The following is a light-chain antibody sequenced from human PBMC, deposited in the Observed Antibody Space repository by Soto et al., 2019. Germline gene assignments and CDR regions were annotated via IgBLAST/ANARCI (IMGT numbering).Light chain of an antibody. V-gene: IGKV1-12*01. CDR2: DAS. CDR1: QDITRW. Sequence: DIHVTQSPSSLSVSLGDRVTITGRASQDITRWLAWYQQKPGKAPKLLIYDASSLESGVPSRFSGSGSGTDFTLTISRLEPEDFALYYCQQYATSPLTFGGGTKVDIK. CDR3: QQYATSPLT. J-gene: IGKJ4*01.